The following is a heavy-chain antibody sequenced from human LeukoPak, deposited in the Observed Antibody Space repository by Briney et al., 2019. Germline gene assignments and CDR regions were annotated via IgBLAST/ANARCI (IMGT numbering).Heavy chain of an antibody. D-gene: IGHD4-17*01. CDR1: GYTLTELS. CDR3: ATDYRGDYPVFYFDY. V-gene: IGHV1-24*01. J-gene: IGHJ4*02. Sequence: ASVKVSCKVSGYTLTELSMHWVRQAPGKGLEWMGGFDPEDGETIYAQKFQGRVTMTEDTSTDTAYMELSSLRSEDTAVYYCATDYRGDYPVFYFDYWGQGTLVTVSS. CDR2: FDPEDGET.